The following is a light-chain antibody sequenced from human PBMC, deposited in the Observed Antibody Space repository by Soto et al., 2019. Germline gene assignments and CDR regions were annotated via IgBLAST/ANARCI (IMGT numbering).Light chain of an antibody. CDR2: AVS. V-gene: IGKV1-17*01. Sequence: DIQMTQSPSSLSASVGDGVTITCRASQGIKNDLAWYQQKPGKAPKRLIYAVSSLQSEVPSRFSGSGSGTNFTLTISSLQPEDFATYFCQQSYSRPRTFGQGTKVDIK. CDR3: QQSYSRPRT. J-gene: IGKJ1*01. CDR1: QGIKND.